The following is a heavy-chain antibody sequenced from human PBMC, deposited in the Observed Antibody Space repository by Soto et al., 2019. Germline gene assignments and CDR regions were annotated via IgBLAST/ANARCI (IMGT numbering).Heavy chain of an antibody. CDR2: ISGSGTNT. J-gene: IGHJ4*02. Sequence: EVQLLESGGRLVQPGGSLRLYCVASGFSFSTYPMTWVRQAPGKGLEWVSLISGSGTNTYYAESVKGRFTISRDNSQNTLYLQMNTLRAEDTAVYYCAKEKPTTTCFDSWGQGTLVTVSS. V-gene: IGHV3-23*01. CDR3: AKEKPTTTCFDS. CDR1: GFSFSTYP. D-gene: IGHD1-1*01.